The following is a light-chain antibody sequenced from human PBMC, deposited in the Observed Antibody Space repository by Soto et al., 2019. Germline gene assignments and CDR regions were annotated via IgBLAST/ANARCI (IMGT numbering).Light chain of an antibody. J-gene: IGLJ1*01. Sequence: QSVLTQPPSVSAAPGQKVTISCSGSSSNIGGNSVSWYQQLPGTAPKLLIYDDNKRPSGIPDQFSGYKSGTSATLGITGFQTGDEADYYCGSWDSSLSAYVFGTGTKVTVL. CDR2: DDN. CDR1: SSNIGGNS. CDR3: GSWDSSLSAYV. V-gene: IGLV1-51*01.